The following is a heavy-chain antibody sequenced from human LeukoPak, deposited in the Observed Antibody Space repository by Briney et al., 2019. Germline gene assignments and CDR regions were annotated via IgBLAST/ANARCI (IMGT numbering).Heavy chain of an antibody. Sequence: PGGSLRLSCAASGFTFSGYWMSWVRQAPGKGLEWVANIREDGSQKNYVDSVKGRFTISRDNAKNSLYLEMNSLRAEDTAVYYCARSAIAAAFDYWGQGTLVTVSS. CDR3: ARSAIAAAFDY. CDR1: GFTFSGYW. CDR2: IREDGSQK. J-gene: IGHJ4*02. V-gene: IGHV3-7*01. D-gene: IGHD6-13*01.